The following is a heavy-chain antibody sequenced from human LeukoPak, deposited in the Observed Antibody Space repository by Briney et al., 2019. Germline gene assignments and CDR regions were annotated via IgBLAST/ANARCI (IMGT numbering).Heavy chain of an antibody. CDR2: IRSKANSYAT. CDR3: TRHYLNDAFDI. Sequence: GGSLKLSCAASGFTFSGSAMHWVRQASGKGLEWVGRIRSKANSYATAYAASVKGRFTISRDDSKNTAYLQMNSLKTEDTAVYYCTRHYLNDAFDIWGQGTMVTVSS. D-gene: IGHD3-16*02. CDR1: GFTFSGSA. J-gene: IGHJ3*02. V-gene: IGHV3-73*01.